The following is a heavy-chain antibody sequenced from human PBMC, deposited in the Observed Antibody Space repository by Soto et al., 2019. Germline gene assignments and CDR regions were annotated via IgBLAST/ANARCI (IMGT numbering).Heavy chain of an antibody. D-gene: IGHD2-15*01. CDR3: ARAGLGYCSGGSCYSEFDY. V-gene: IGHV4-30-4*01. CDR2: IYYSGST. CDR1: GGSISSGDYY. J-gene: IGHJ4*02. Sequence: QVQLQESGPGLVKPSQTLSLTCTVSGGSISSGDYYWSWIRQPPGKGLEWLGYIYYSGSTYYNPSLKSRVTISVATSKNQFSLKLSSVTAADTAVYYCARAGLGYCSGGSCYSEFDYWGQGTLVTVSS.